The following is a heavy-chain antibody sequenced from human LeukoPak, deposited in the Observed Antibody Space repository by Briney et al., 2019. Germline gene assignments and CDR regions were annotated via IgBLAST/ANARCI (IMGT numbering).Heavy chain of an antibody. J-gene: IGHJ3*01. CDR3: SRGRAAAFDV. D-gene: IGHD5-12*01. CDR2: IYYSGST. V-gene: IGHV4-31*03. CDR1: GGSISSGGYY. Sequence: PSETLSLTCTVSGGSISSGGYYWSWIRQHPGKGLEWIGYIYYSGSTYYNPSLKSRVTISVDTSKNQFSLKLSSVTAADTAVYYCSRGRAAAFDVWGQGTMVTVSS.